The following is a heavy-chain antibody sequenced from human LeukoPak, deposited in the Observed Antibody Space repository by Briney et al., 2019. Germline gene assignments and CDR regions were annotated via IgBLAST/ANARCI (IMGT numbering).Heavy chain of an antibody. CDR3: AREGLWFQY. CDR2: IYYSGST. Sequence: SETLSLTCTVSGGSISSSSYYWGWIRQPPGKGLEWIGSIYYSGSTYYNPSLKSRVTISVDTSKNQFSLKLSSVTAADTAVYYCAREGLWFQYWGQGTLVTVSS. V-gene: IGHV4-39*07. J-gene: IGHJ1*01. CDR1: GGSISSSSYY. D-gene: IGHD2-21*01.